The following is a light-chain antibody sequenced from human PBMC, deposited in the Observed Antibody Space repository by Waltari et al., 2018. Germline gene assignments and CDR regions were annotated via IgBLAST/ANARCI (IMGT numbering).Light chain of an antibody. CDR1: QSLLHSNGYNY. CDR2: LGS. V-gene: IGKV2-28*01. J-gene: IGKJ2*01. Sequence: DIVMTQSPLSLPVTPGEPASISCRASQSLLHSNGYNYLDWYLQKPGQSPQLLNYLGSNRASGVPDRFSGSGSGTDFTLKISRVEAEDVGVYYCMQALQILYTFGQGTKLEIK. CDR3: MQALQILYT.